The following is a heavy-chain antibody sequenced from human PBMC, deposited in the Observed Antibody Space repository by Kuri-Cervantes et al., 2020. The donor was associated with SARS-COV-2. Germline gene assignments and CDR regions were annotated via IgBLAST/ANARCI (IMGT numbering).Heavy chain of an antibody. V-gene: IGHV3-15*01. CDR1: GFTFSNAW. J-gene: IGHJ4*02. D-gene: IGHD4-17*01. Sequence: GESLKISCAASGFTFSNAWMSWVRQAPGKGLEWVGRIKSKTDGGTTDYAAPVKGRFTISRDDSKNTLYLQMNSLRNADTAVYYCTTGSTVTTPLDYWGQGTLVTVSS. CDR3: TTGSTVTTPLDY. CDR2: IKSKTDGGTT.